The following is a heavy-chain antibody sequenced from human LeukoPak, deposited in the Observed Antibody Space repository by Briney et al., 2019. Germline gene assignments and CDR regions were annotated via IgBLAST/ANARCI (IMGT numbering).Heavy chain of an antibody. CDR3: ARGWPGATTGFDY. CDR2: IYYSGST. J-gene: IGHJ4*02. CDR1: GGSISSGGYY. Sequence: TLSLTCTVSGGSISSGGYYWSWIRQHPGKGLEWIGYIYYSGSTYYNPSLKSRVTISVDTSKNQFSLKLSSVTAADTAVYYCARGWPGATTGFDYWGQGTLVTVSS. V-gene: IGHV4-31*03. D-gene: IGHD1-26*01.